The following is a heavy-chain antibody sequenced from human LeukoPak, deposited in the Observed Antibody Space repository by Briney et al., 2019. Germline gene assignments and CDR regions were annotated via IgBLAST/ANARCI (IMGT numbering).Heavy chain of an antibody. CDR3: AREVGLNVTGTTGFDY. V-gene: IGHV1-2*02. CDR2: INPNSGGT. CDR1: GYTFTGYY. J-gene: IGHJ4*02. D-gene: IGHD1-20*01. Sequence: GASVKVSCKASGYTFTGYYMHWVRQAPGQGLEWIGWINPNSGGTNYAQKFQGRVTMTRDTSISTAYMELSRLRSDDTAVYYCAREVGLNVTGTTGFDYWGQGTLVSVSS.